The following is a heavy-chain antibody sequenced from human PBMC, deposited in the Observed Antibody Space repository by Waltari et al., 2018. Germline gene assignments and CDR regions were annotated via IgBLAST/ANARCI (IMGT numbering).Heavy chain of an antibody. Sequence: QVQLVGSGGGVGQPGGSLGPSWAASGFPLGSCGMPWVRQAPGKGLEWVAFLRYDGTNKYYASPVKGRFIISRDDSKNTLYLQMNSLRAEDTAVYYCVTNYGSETYYEFDYWGQGTLVTVSS. D-gene: IGHD3-10*01. CDR1: GFPLGSCG. J-gene: IGHJ4*02. CDR2: LRYDGTNK. V-gene: IGHV3-30*02. CDR3: VTNYGSETYYEFDY.